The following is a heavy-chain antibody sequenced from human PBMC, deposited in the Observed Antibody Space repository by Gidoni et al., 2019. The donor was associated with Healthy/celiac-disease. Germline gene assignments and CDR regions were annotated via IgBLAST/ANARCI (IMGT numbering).Heavy chain of an antibody. Sequence: QVQLVESGGGVVQPGRSLRLSCAASGFTFSSYAMHWVRQAPGKGLEWVAVISYDGSNKYYADSVKGRFTISRDNSKNTLYLQMNSLRAEDTAVYYCARVSCTGGVCYTPGAFDIWGQGTMVTVSS. CDR2: ISYDGSNK. J-gene: IGHJ3*02. D-gene: IGHD2-8*02. CDR3: ARVSCTGGVCYTPGAFDI. CDR1: GFTFSSYA. V-gene: IGHV3-30-3*01.